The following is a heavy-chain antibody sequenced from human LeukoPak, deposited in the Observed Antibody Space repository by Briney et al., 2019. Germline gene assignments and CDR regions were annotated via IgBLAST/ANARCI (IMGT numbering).Heavy chain of an antibody. Sequence: KPSETLSLTCTVSGGSVSSGSYYWSWIRQPPGKGLEWIGYIYYSGSTNYNPSLKSRVTISVDTSKNQFSLKLSSVTAADTAVYYCARYLAAAEYFQHWGQGTLVTVSS. D-gene: IGHD6-13*01. CDR3: ARYLAAAEYFQH. CDR2: IYYSGST. J-gene: IGHJ1*01. V-gene: IGHV4-61*01. CDR1: GGSVSSGSYY.